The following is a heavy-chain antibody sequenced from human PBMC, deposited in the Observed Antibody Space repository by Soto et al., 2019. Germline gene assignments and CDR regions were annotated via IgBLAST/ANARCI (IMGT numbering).Heavy chain of an antibody. CDR3: ARDPGY. Sequence: PSETLSLTCAVSGGSISSSGYSWSWIRQPPGKGLEWIGYIYHSGSTYYNPSLKSRVTISVDGSKNQFSLKLSSVTAADTAVYYCARDPGYWGQGTLVTVSS. J-gene: IGHJ4*02. V-gene: IGHV4-30-2*01. CDR1: GGSISSSGYS. CDR2: IYHSGST.